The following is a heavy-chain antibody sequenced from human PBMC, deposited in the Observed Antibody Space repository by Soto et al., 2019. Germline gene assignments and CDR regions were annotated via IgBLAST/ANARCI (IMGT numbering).Heavy chain of an antibody. V-gene: IGHV1-3*01. J-gene: IGHJ4*02. CDR3: AGGLYNPSDY. Sequence: QVQFVQSGAEVKKPGASVKVSCKASGYTFTSYAMNWVRQAPGQRLEWMGWINACNGNTKFSQNFQGRATITRDTSASTAYMERSSLRSEDTAVYYCAGGLYNPSDYGGRGTRFTFSS. D-gene: IGHD1-20*01. CDR2: INACNGNT. CDR1: GYTFTSYA.